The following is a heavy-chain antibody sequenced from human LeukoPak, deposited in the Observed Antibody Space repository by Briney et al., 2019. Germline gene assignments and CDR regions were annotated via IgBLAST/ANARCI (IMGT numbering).Heavy chain of an antibody. V-gene: IGHV3-20*04. CDR2: INWDGGAT. J-gene: IGHJ4*02. Sequence: GGSLRLSCTDSGNNSDVYGMSWVRQGPRRGLEWVAGINWDGGATAYADSVKGRFTITRDHAKNSLLLQMKSLRAEDTGLYFCARDLSSSWYSLGYWGQGILVTVSS. CDR1: GNNSDVYG. CDR3: ARDLSSSWYSLGY. D-gene: IGHD6-13*01.